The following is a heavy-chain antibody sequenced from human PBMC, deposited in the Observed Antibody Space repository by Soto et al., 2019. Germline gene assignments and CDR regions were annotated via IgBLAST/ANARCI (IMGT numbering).Heavy chain of an antibody. J-gene: IGHJ4*02. CDR1: GYSCTGYG. CDR3: ARLMDYDLLDY. V-gene: IGHV5-51*01. D-gene: IGHD3-3*01. Sequence: GESLKVSSKGAGYSCTGYGIGWVRQMPGKGLEWMGIIYPGDSDTRYSPSFQGQVTISADKSISTAYLQWSSLKASDTAMYYCARLMDYDLLDYWGQGTLVTVLL. CDR2: IYPGDSDT.